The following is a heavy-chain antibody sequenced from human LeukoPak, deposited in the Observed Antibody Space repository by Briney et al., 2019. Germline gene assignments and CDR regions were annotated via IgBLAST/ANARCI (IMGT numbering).Heavy chain of an antibody. CDR2: IYPGGST. V-gene: IGHV3-66*01. Sequence: GGSLRLSCAASGLAVSSNYMSWVRQAPGKGLEWVSVIYPGGSTYYADSVRGRFTFSRDNSKNTLYLQMNSLRAEDTAVYYCARSKCNNCYLGVWYYFDHWGPGALVSVSS. D-gene: IGHD1/OR15-1a*01. CDR1: GLAVSSNY. J-gene: IGHJ4*02. CDR3: ARSKCNNCYLGVWYYFDH.